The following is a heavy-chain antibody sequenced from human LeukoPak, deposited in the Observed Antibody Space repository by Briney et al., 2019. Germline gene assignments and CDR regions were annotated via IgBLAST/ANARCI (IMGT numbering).Heavy chain of an antibody. CDR3: ARRAVAASVPLDY. Sequence: PGGSLRLSCAASGFTFSTYWMSWVRQAPGKGLEWVANIKQDGSEKYYVDSVKGRFTISRDNAKNSLYLQMNSLRAEDTAVYYCARRAVAASVPLDYWGQGTLVTVSS. J-gene: IGHJ4*02. CDR2: IKQDGSEK. D-gene: IGHD6-19*01. V-gene: IGHV3-7*01. CDR1: GFTFSTYW.